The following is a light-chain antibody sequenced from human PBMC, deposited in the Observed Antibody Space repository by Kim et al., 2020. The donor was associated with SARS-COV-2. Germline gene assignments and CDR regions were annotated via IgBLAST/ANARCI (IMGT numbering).Light chain of an antibody. CDR3: QQANSFPAT. CDR2: AAS. V-gene: IGKV1-12*01. Sequence: DIQMTQSPSSVSASVGDRVTITCRASQGISSWLDWYQQKPGKAPKLLIYAASSLQSGVPSRFSGSGSGTDFTLTISSLQPEDFATYYCQQANSFPATFGGGTKVEI. J-gene: IGKJ4*01. CDR1: QGISSW.